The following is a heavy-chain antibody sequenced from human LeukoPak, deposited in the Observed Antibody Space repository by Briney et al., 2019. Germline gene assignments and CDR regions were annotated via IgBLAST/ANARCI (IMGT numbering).Heavy chain of an antibody. CDR2: ISYDGSNK. CDR1: GFTFSSYG. D-gene: IGHD3-16*02. CDR3: AKDRGREITFGGVIVYYFGY. J-gene: IGHJ4*02. V-gene: IGHV3-30*18. Sequence: GRSLRLSCAASGFTFSSYGMHWVRQAPGKGLEWVAVISYDGSNKYYADSVKGRFTISRDNSKNTLYLRMNSLRAEDTAVYYCAKDRGREITFGGVIVYYFGYWGQGTLVTVSS.